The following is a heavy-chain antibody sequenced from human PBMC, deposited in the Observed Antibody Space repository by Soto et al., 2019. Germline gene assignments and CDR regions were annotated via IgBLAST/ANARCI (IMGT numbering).Heavy chain of an antibody. CDR2: INLNSGDT. CDR3: ARDLGGYDLYGPDT. CDR1: GDPFIDSS. V-gene: IGHV1-2*02. D-gene: IGHD5-12*01. J-gene: IGHJ5*02. Sequence: GXSVKVSCKTSGDPFIDSSMHWVRQAPGEGLEWMGWINLNSGDTNYAQKFQGRVTLTRDTSIITAYMELSRLKSDDTAVCYCARDLGGYDLYGPDTWGQGTLVTVSS.